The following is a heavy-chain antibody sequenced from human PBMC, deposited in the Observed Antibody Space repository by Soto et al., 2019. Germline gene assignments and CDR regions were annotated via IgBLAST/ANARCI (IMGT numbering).Heavy chain of an antibody. J-gene: IGHJ6*02. CDR3: AIGCTSCVHYYYYYGMDV. CDR2: IIPIFGTA. Sequence: GASVKVSCKASGGTFSSYAISWVRQAPGQGLEWMGGIIPIFGTANYAQKFQGRVTITADESTSTAYMELSSLRSEDTAVYYCAIGCTSCVHYYYYYGMDVWGQGTTVTVSS. D-gene: IGHD2-2*01. V-gene: IGHV1-69*13. CDR1: GGTFSSYA.